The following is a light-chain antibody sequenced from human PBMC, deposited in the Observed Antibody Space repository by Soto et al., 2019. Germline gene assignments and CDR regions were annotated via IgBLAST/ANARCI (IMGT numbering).Light chain of an antibody. V-gene: IGKV3-20*01. CDR3: QQRGSWPPT. CDR2: GAS. CDR1: QSVSSTY. J-gene: IGKJ5*01. Sequence: EIVLTQSPGTLALSPGQRATLSCRASQSVSSTYLAWYQQKAGQGPTLLIYGASTRATGIPARFSGSGSGTDFTLTISSLEPEDFGVYYCQQRGSWPPTFGQGTRLEIK.